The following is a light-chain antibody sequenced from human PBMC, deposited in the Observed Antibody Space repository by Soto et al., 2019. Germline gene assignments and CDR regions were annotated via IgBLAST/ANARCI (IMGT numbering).Light chain of an antibody. V-gene: IGKV1-33*01. J-gene: IGKJ5*01. Sequence: DIQMTQSPSSLFASVGDRVTITCQATQDINIYLNWYQQKPGKAPNLLIYDASNLEIGVPSRFSGSGSRTHFTFTISSLQTEDIGTYYCQQYDIRPITFGRGTRLEIK. CDR1: QDINIY. CDR2: DAS. CDR3: QQYDIRPIT.